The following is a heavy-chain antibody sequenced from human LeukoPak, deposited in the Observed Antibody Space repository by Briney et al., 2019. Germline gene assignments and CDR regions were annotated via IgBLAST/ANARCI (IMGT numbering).Heavy chain of an antibody. Sequence: RASVKVSCKTSGYSFTSYYMHWVRQAPGQGLEWMGIINPSSGGTTYAQGFQGRVTMTRDTSTRTLYMEMTTLRAEDTAVYYCAKPGDWGSIGDYRGQGTLVTVSS. J-gene: IGHJ4*02. CDR3: AKPGDWGSIGDY. CDR1: GYSFTSYY. D-gene: IGHD7-27*01. V-gene: IGHV1-46*01. CDR2: INPSSGGT.